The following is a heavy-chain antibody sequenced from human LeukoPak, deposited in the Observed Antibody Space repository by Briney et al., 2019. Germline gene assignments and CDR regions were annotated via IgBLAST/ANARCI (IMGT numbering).Heavy chain of an antibody. J-gene: IGHJ3*02. CDR2: ISSSSIYI. Sequence: AGGSLRLSCSASGFTFSTYSMNWVRQAPGKGLEWVSSISSSSIYIYYADSLKDRFTISRDNAKNSLSLQMNSLRAEDTAVYYCARGRRDGYNLLDAFDIWGQGTVVTVSS. CDR1: GFTFSTYS. D-gene: IGHD5-24*01. V-gene: IGHV3-21*01. CDR3: ARGRRDGYNLLDAFDI.